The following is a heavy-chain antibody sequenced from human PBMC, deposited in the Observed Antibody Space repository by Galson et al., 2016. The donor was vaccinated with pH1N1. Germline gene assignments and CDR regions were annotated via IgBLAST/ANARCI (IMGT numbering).Heavy chain of an antibody. D-gene: IGHD2-2*01. V-gene: IGHV1-69*06. J-gene: IGHJ6*03. Sequence: SVKVSCKASGGTFTNYPISWVRQAPGQALEWMGGIVPLFNTLHYAQKFRGRLTITADKSTSTAYMELSSLSCEDSAIYYCAREERDWSSTSCFSDKYYYYYFMGVWGKGTTVTVSS. CDR2: IVPLFNTL. CDR1: GGTFTNYP. CDR3: AREERDWSSTSCFSDKYYYYYFMGV.